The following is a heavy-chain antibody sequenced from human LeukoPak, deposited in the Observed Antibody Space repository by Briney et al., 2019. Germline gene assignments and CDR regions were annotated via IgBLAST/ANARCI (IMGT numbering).Heavy chain of an antibody. D-gene: IGHD5-12*01. Sequence: GGSLRLSCAASGFTFSSYWMSWVRQAPGKGLEWVAQINLDGSGTNHVDSVKGRFTISRDNAKNSLYLQMNSLRVEDTAVYYCVRDAPPRYSGSDVPYWGQGTLVTVSS. V-gene: IGHV3-7*01. J-gene: IGHJ4*02. CDR3: VRDAPPRYSGSDVPY. CDR2: INLDGSGT. CDR1: GFTFSSYW.